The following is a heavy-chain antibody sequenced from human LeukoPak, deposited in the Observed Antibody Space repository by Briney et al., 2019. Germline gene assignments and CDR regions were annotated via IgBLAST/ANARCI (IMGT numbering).Heavy chain of an antibody. V-gene: IGHV3-30-3*01. D-gene: IGHD3-16*01. CDR1: GFTFSGHA. CDR2: ISFDGSNK. CDR3: ARDLGVTNYYFDY. J-gene: IGHJ4*02. Sequence: GGSLRLSCAASGFTFSGHAMHWVRQAPAEGLDWVAVISFDGSNKYSTDAVKGRFTISRDNSKNTLYLQMRAEDTAVYSCARDLGVTNYYFDYWGQGTLVTVSS.